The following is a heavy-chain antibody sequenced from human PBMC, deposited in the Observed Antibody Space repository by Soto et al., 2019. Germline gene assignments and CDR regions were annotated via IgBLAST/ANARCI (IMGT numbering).Heavy chain of an antibody. Sequence: QVQLVQSGAVVKKPGSSVKVSCKASGGTFSSYAISWVRQAPGKGLEWMGGIIPIFGTANYAQKFQGRVTITADESTSTAYMELSSLRSEDTAVYYCARVGGDYYDSSGYLVDGMDVWGQGTTVTVSS. CDR2: IIPIFGTA. CDR3: ARVGGDYYDSSGYLVDGMDV. D-gene: IGHD3-22*01. CDR1: GGTFSSYA. J-gene: IGHJ6*02. V-gene: IGHV1-69*12.